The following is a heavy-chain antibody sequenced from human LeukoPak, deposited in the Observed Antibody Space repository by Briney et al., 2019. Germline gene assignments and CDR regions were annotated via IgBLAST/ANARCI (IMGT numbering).Heavy chain of an antibody. D-gene: IGHD3-3*01. J-gene: IGHJ6*02. CDR2: MNHYSGNK. CDR1: VYTFTSYD. CDR3: ARRYYDFWSGRLGYYYGIDV. V-gene: IGHV1-8*01. Sequence: ASVTVSCKASVYTFTSYDINWVGQATGQGLAWMGWMNHYSGNKGYAQKLQGRVTVTRNTSISTAYMELSSLRSEDTAVYYCARRYYDFWSGRLGYYYGIDVWGQGTTVTVSS.